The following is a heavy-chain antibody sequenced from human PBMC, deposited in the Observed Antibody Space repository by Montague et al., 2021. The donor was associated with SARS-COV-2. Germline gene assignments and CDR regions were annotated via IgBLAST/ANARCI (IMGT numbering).Heavy chain of an antibody. V-gene: IGHV4-39*01. CDR3: ATRTRYPQNDFGF. J-gene: IGHJ4*02. CDR2: IYNGGST. Sequence: SETLSLTCTVSGDSIRNSDYSWGWVRQPPGNGLEWLGNIYNGGSTFYNPSLKSRVTIFVDTSKNQFSLKLSSVTAADTAVYYCATRTRYPQNDFGFWGQGTLVTVSS. CDR1: GDSIRNSDYS. D-gene: IGHD1-14*01.